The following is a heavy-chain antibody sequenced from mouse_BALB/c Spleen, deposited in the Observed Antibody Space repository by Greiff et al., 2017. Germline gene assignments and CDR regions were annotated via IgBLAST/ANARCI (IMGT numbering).Heavy chain of an antibody. CDR3: VSGGDYGYDDYFDY. V-gene: IGHV2-9*02. CDR1: GFSLTSYG. D-gene: IGHD2-2*01. Sequence: QVQLQQSGPGLVAPSQSLSITCTVSGFSLTSYGVHWVRQPPGKGLEWLGVIWAGGSTNYNSALMSRLSISKDNSKSQVFLKMNSLQTDDTAMYYCVSGGDYGYDDYFDYWGQGTTLTVSS. J-gene: IGHJ2*01. CDR2: IWAGGST.